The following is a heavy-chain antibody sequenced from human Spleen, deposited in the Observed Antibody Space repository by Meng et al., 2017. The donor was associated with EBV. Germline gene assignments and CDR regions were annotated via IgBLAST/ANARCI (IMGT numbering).Heavy chain of an antibody. D-gene: IGHD6-19*01. Sequence: GQAGGEVKKAGGSMKVYCKDSGYSFTNSGISWVRQAPGQGLEWMGWISNYNGHTKYAQKFQGRVTMTTDTSTSTAYMEVRSLRSEDTAVYYCARDKDLGAVAGIFDYWGQGTLVTVSS. CDR3: ARDKDLGAVAGIFDY. J-gene: IGHJ4*02. CDR2: ISNYNGHT. CDR1: GYSFTNSG. V-gene: IGHV1-18*01.